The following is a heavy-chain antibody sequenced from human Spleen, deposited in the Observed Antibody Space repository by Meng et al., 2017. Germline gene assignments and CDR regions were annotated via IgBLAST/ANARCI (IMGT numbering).Heavy chain of an antibody. D-gene: IGHD3-22*01. Sequence: SETLSLTCSVSGGSVSNYNYFWTWIRQPPGKGLEWVGYAYYRGSTNYNPSLKSRVTISVDTSKNQFSLKLSSVTAADTAVYYCARAGVGREGYYYDSSGYLDWYFDLWGHGTLVTVSS. CDR2: AYYRGST. J-gene: IGHJ2*01. CDR3: ARAGVGREGYYYDSSGYLDWYFDL. CDR1: GGSVSNYNYF. V-gene: IGHV4-61*01.